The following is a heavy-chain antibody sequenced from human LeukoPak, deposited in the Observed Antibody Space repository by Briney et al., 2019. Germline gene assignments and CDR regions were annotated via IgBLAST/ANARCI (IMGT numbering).Heavy chain of an antibody. CDR1: GGSFSGYY. CDR3: ARGYGSGPNFDY. Sequence: SETLSLTCAVYGGSFSGYYWSWIRQPPGKGLEWIGEINHSGSTNYNPSLKSRVTISVDTSKNQFSLKLSSVTAADTAVYYCARGYGSGPNFDYWGQGTLVTVSS. CDR2: INHSGST. D-gene: IGHD3-10*01. V-gene: IGHV4-34*01. J-gene: IGHJ4*02.